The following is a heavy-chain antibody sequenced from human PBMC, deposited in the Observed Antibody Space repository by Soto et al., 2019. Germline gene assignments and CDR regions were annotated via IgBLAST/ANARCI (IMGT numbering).Heavy chain of an antibody. J-gene: IGHJ4*02. CDR3: AKSCPGGWYSSCFDY. Sequence: GSLRLSCAASVFTFSSYAMSWVRQAPGKGLEWVSAISGSGDSTYYADSVKGRFTISRDNSKNTLYLQMNGLRAEDTAVYYCAKSCPGGWYSSCFDYWGQGTLVTVSS. V-gene: IGHV3-23*01. CDR1: VFTFSSYA. D-gene: IGHD6-19*01. CDR2: ISGSGDST.